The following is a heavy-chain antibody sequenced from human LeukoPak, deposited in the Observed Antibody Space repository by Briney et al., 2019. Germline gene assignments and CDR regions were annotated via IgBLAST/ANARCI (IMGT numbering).Heavy chain of an antibody. D-gene: IGHD3-22*01. V-gene: IGHV1-2*02. CDR3: ARSYYYDSSGYDCFDY. Sequence: ASVKVSCKASGYTLTGYYMYWVRQAPGQGLEWMGWINPNSGGTNYAQKFQGRVTMTRDTSISTAYMELSRLRSDDTAVYYCARSYYYDSSGYDCFDYWGQGTLVTVSS. CDR1: GYTLTGYY. CDR2: INPNSGGT. J-gene: IGHJ4*02.